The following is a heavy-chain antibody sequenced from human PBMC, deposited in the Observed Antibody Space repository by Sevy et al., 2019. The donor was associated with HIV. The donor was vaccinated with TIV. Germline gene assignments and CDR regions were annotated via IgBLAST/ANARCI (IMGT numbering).Heavy chain of an antibody. D-gene: IGHD3-3*01. CDR1: GGSISSGCYY. CDR2: IYYSGKT. CDR3: ARSLTRIFGIPNWFDL. J-gene: IGHJ5*02. V-gene: IGHV4-31*11. Sequence: SETLSLTCAVSGGSISSGCYYWSWIRQRPGKDLEWMGYIYYSGKTYYNPSLTSLKSRITISLDTSENQFSLRLSSVTAADTAVYFCARSLTRIFGIPNWFDLWGQGTLVTVSS.